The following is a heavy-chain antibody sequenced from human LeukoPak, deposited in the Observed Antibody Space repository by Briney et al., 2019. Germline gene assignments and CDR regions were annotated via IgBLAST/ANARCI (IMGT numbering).Heavy chain of an antibody. V-gene: IGHV1-69*05. CDR3: ARTSCRDGYNYNYYYMDV. CDR1: GGTFSSYA. J-gene: IGHJ6*03. CDR2: IIPIFGTA. D-gene: IGHD5-24*01. Sequence: GASVKVSCTASGGTFSSYAISWVRQAPGQGLEWMGGIIPIFGTANYAQKFQGRVTITTDESTSTAYMELSSLRSEDTAVYYCARTSCRDGYNYNYYYMDVWGKGTTVTVSS.